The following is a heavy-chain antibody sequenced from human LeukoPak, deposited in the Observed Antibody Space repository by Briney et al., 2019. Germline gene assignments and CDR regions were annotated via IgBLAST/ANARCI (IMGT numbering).Heavy chain of an antibody. CDR3: AKTIVVVVASGIDY. V-gene: IGHV3-30*18. J-gene: IGHJ4*02. Sequence: PGGSLRLSCAASGFTFSSYGMHWVRQAPGKGLEWVAVISYDGSNKYYADSVKGRVTISRDNSKNTLHLQMNSLRAEDTAVYYCAKTIVVVVASGIDYWGQGTLVTVSS. CDR1: GFTFSSYG. D-gene: IGHD2-15*01. CDR2: ISYDGSNK.